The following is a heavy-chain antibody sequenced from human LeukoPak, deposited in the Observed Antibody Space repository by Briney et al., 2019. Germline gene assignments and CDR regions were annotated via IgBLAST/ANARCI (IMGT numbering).Heavy chain of an antibody. Sequence: PGGSLRLSCAASGFTFSSYAMHWVRQAPGKGLEWVAVISYDGSNKYYADSVKGRFTISRDNSKNTLYLQMNSLRAEDTAVYYCARSEQRLVDWYFDLWGRGTLVTVSS. CDR2: ISYDGSNK. CDR1: GFTFSSYA. J-gene: IGHJ2*01. V-gene: IGHV3-30*04. CDR3: ARSEQRLVDWYFDL. D-gene: IGHD6-13*01.